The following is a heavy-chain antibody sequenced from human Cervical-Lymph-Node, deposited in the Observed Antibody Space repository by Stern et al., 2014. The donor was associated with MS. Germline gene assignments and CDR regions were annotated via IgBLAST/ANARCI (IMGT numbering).Heavy chain of an antibody. CDR2: ISHDGNKK. D-gene: IGHD3-3*01. Sequence: VQLVESGGGVVQPGRSLRLSCAASGFTFSSYGMHWVRQAPGKGLEWVALISHDGNKKNYAGSLKGRFTISRDNSKNTLYLQLNSRRPEDTGIYYCAKDVDYDFWSGYPDYWGQGALVTVSS. CDR3: AKDVDYDFWSGYPDY. CDR1: GFTFSSYG. J-gene: IGHJ4*02. V-gene: IGHV3-30*18.